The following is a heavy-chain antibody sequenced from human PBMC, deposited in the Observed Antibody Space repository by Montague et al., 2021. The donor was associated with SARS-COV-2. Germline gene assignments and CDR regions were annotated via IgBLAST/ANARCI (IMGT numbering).Heavy chain of an antibody. D-gene: IGHD1-26*01. J-gene: IGHJ4*02. CDR3: AGRVLTVPADY. CDR2: ISYGGTA. V-gene: IGHV4-4*02. Sequence: SETLSLTCAVSGVSITSTNWWSLVRQPPGKGLEWIGVISYGGTATYNPPLKGRALISMDSSRNLFPLKLSSVTAADTAIYYCAGRVLTVPADYWGQGTLVTVS. CDR1: GVSITSTNW.